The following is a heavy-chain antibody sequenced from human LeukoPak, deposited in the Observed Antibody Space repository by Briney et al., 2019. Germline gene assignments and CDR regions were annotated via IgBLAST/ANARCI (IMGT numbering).Heavy chain of an antibody. CDR1: GFTFSSYA. CDR3: ARVSDSSGYYYDY. D-gene: IGHD3-22*01. J-gene: IGHJ4*02. V-gene: IGHV3-23*01. Sequence: PGGSLRLSCAASGFTFSSYAMSWVRQAPGKGLEWVSAISGSGGSTYYADSVKGRFTISRDNSKNTLYLQMNSLRAEDTAVYYCARVSDSSGYYYDYWGQGTLVTVSS. CDR2: ISGSGGST.